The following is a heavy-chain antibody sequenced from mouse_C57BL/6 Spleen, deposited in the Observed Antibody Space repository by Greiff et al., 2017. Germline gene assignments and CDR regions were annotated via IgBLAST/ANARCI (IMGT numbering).Heavy chain of an antibody. Sequence: VQLQQSGAELVRPGTSVKMSCKASGYTFTNYWIGWAKQRPGHGLEWIGDIYPGGGYTNYNEKFKGKATLTADKSSSTAYMQFSSLTSEDSAIYYCARKDYDYAMDYWGQGTSVTVSS. CDR1: GYTFTNYW. CDR3: ARKDYDYAMDY. CDR2: IYPGGGYT. J-gene: IGHJ4*01. V-gene: IGHV1-63*01. D-gene: IGHD2-4*01.